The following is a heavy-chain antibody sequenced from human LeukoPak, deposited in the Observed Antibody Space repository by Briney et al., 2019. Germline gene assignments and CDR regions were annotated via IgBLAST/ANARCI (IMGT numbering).Heavy chain of an antibody. CDR2: ISGSGGST. D-gene: IGHD3-22*01. V-gene: IGHV3-23*01. J-gene: IGHJ3*02. Sequence: GGSLSLSCAASGFTFSSYAMSWVRQAPGKGLEWVSAISGSGGSTYYADSVKGRFTISRDNSKNTLYLQMNSLRAEDTAVYYCAKAHTYYYDSSGPTDAFDIWGQGTMVTVSS. CDR3: AKAHTYYYDSSGPTDAFDI. CDR1: GFTFSSYA.